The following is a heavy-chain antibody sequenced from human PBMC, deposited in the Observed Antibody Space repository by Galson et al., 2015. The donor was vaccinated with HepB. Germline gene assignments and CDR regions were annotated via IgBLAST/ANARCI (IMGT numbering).Heavy chain of an antibody. Sequence: SLRLSCAASGFTLGSHTLYWVRQAPGKGLEWVATISYDGSNKYYADSVKGRFTISRDSSKKNLYLQMSSLRAEDTAVYFCARADPISILGFCTGRACSPDNWGQGTLVTVSS. V-gene: IGHV3-30*04. CDR2: ISYDGSNK. CDR3: ARADPISILGFCTGRACSPDN. J-gene: IGHJ4*02. CDR1: GFTLGSHT. D-gene: IGHD2-8*02.